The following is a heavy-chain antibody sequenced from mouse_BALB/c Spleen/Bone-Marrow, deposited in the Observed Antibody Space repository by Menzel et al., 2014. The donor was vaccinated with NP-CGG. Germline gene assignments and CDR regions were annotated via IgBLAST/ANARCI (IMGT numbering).Heavy chain of an antibody. J-gene: IGHJ1*01. D-gene: IGHD1-1*02. CDR3: ARRRTFITSVVDYFDV. V-gene: IGHV1-82*01. CDR1: GYVFSSSW. Sequence: QVQLQQSGPELVKPGASVKISCRASGYVFSSSWMNWVKQRPGQGLEWIGRTYPGDGNTNYNGKFKGKATLTADTSSSTAYMQISSLTSVDSAVYFCARRRTFITSVVDYFDVWGAGTTVTVS. CDR2: TYPGDGNT.